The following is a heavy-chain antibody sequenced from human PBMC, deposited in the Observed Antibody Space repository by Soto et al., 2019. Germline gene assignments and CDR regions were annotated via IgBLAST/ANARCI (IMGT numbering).Heavy chain of an antibody. V-gene: IGHV3-23*01. CDR1: GFTFSSYA. CDR3: AKGDYYGSGSFFGVYYDNYMDV. Sequence: EVQLLESGGGLVQPGGALRLSCAASGFTFSSYAMSWVRQAPGKGLEWVSAISGRGGSTYYADSVKGRFTIYRDNSKNTLYLQMNSPRADDTAVYYCAKGDYYGSGSFFGVYYDNYMDVWGKGTTVTVSS. D-gene: IGHD3-10*01. CDR2: ISGRGGST. J-gene: IGHJ6*03.